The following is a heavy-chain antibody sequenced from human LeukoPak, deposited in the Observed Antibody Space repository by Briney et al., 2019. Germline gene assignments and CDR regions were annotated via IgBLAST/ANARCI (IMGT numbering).Heavy chain of an antibody. CDR2: IIPIFGTA. Sequence: ASVKVSCKASGGTFSSYAISWVRQAPGQGLEWMGGIIPIFGTANYAQKFQGRVTITADESTSTAYMELGSLRSEDTAVYYCARDYGDYGYYYYGMDVWGQGTTVTVSS. J-gene: IGHJ6*02. CDR3: ARDYGDYGYYYYGMDV. D-gene: IGHD4-17*01. CDR1: GGTFSSYA. V-gene: IGHV1-69*13.